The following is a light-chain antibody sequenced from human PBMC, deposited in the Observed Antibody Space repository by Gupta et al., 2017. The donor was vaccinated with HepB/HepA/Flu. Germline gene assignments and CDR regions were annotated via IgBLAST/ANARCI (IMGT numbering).Light chain of an antibody. V-gene: IGLV3-25*03. J-gene: IGLJ2*01. CDR1: ALPKQY. CDR2: KDS. Sequence: SYALTQPPSVSVSPGQTARITCSGDALPKQYAYWYQQKPGQAPVLVIYKDSERPSGFPERFSGSSSGTTVTLTISGVQAEDEADYYCQSADSSGTVVFGGGTKLTVL. CDR3: QSADSSGTVV.